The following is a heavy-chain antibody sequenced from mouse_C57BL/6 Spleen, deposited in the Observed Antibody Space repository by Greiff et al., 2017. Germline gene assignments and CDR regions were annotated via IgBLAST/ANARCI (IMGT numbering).Heavy chain of an antibody. D-gene: IGHD1-1*01. J-gene: IGHJ4*01. CDR3: VRQGDYYGSSSYYAMDY. Sequence: EVNLVESGGGLVQPKGSLKLSCAASGFSFNTYAMNWVRQAPGKGLEWVARIRSKSNNYATYYADSVKDRFTISRDDSESMLYLQMNNLKTEDTAMYYCVRQGDYYGSSSYYAMDYWGQGTSVTVSS. CDR1: GFSFNTYA. V-gene: IGHV10-1*01. CDR2: IRSKSNNYAT.